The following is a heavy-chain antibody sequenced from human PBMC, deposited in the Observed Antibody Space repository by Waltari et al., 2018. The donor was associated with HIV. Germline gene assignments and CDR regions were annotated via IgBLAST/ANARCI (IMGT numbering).Heavy chain of an antibody. Sequence: QVQVVQSGGGVVQPGRSLRLSCAGAGLPFSRYGMHWVRQAPGKVLGLLALKWYDGSNNYYSNSVKGRFAISRDNSTNPVDLQMNSQRAEDTAVYYCARDRSSSWYGKDYYYFGMDVWGQGTTVTVSS. CDR3: ARDRSSSWYGKDYYYFGMDV. CDR1: GLPFSRYG. CDR2: KWYDGSNN. D-gene: IGHD6-13*01. J-gene: IGHJ6*02. V-gene: IGHV3-33*01.